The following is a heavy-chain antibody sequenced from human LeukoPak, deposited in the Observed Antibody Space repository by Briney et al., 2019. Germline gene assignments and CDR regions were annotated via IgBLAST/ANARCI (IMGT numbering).Heavy chain of an antibody. J-gene: IGHJ4*02. CDR3: ARARAFGGDYSFDY. D-gene: IGHD4-17*01. V-gene: IGHV4-34*01. Sequence: SETLSLTCAVYGGSFSGYYWSWIRQPPGKGLEWIGEINHSGSTNYNPSLKSRVTISVDTSKNQFSLKLSSVTAADTAVYYCARARAFGGDYSFDYWGQGTLVTVSS. CDR2: INHSGST. CDR1: GGSFSGYY.